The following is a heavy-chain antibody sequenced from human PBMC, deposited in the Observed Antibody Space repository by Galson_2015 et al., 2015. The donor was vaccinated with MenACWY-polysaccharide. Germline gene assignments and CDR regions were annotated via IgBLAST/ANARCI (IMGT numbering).Heavy chain of an antibody. Sequence: GQGLQWVSAISGNSAYIYYADSVKGRFTISRDNAKNSLYLQMNSLRAEDTAIYYCASRTRFRTGSGPEDYWGQGTLVTVSS. D-gene: IGHD1/OR15-1a*01. V-gene: IGHV3-21*01. CDR3: ASRTRFRTGSGPEDY. J-gene: IGHJ4*02. CDR2: ISGNSAYI.